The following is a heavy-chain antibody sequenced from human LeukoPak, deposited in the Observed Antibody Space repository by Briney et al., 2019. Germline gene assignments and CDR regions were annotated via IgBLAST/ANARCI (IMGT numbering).Heavy chain of an antibody. J-gene: IGHJ4*02. CDR3: AKDRVRIQLWLFDY. CDR2: ISSSSSYI. D-gene: IGHD5-18*01. V-gene: IGHV3-21*04. CDR1: GFTFSSYS. Sequence: GGSLRLSCAASGFTFSSYSMNWVRQAPGKGLEWVSSISSSSSYIYYADSVKGRFTISRDNSKNSLYLQMNSLRAEDTALYYCAKDRVRIQLWLFDYWGQGTLVTVSS.